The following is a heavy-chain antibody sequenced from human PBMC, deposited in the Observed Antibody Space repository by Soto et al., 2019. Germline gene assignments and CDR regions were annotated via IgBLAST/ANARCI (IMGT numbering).Heavy chain of an antibody. CDR3: ASSGRSGVGFDY. CDR1: GDSVSSNSAA. V-gene: IGHV6-1*01. D-gene: IGHD3-22*01. J-gene: IGHJ4*02. CDR2: TSYRSKWYN. Sequence: PSQTLSLTCDISGDSVSSNSAAWNWIRQSPSRGLEWLGRTSYRSKWYNDYAVSVKSRITINSDTSKNQFSLQLNSVTPEDTALYYCASSGRSGVGFDYWVQGTLVGVSA.